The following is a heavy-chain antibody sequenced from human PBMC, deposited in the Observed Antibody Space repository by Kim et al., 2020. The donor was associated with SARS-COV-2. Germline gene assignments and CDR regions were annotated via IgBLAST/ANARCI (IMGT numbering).Heavy chain of an antibody. CDR3: ARGRSGSYDNRFDP. CDR1: GFTFSSYS. Sequence: GGSLRLSCAASGFTFSSYSMNWVRQAPGKGLEWVSSISSSSSYIYYADSVRGRFTISRDNAKNSLYLQMNSLRAEDTAVYYCARGRSGSYDNRFDPWGQGTLVTVS. V-gene: IGHV3-21*01. CDR2: ISSSSSYI. D-gene: IGHD3-10*01. J-gene: IGHJ5*02.